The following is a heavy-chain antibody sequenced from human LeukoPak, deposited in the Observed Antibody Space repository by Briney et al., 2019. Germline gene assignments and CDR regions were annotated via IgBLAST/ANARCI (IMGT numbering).Heavy chain of an antibody. CDR1: GGSISSYY. V-gene: IGHV4-59*08. Sequence: SETLSLTCTVSGGSISSYYWSWIRQPPGKGLEWIGYIYYSGSTNYNPSLKSRVTISVDTSKNQFSLKLSSVSAADTDVYYCGRQNGGATPPFDWGQGTLVTVSS. J-gene: IGHJ4*02. CDR3: GRQNGGATPPFD. D-gene: IGHD1-26*01. CDR2: IYYSGST.